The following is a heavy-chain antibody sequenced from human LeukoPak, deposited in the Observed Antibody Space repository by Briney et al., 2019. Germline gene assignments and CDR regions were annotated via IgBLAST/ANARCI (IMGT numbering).Heavy chain of an antibody. CDR3: ARESIGVGGYNMGYSFEIQFDY. D-gene: IGHD5-24*01. J-gene: IGHJ4*02. V-gene: IGHV1-2*02. CDR1: GYTFTGYY. CDR2: INPNSGGT. Sequence: ASVKVSCKASGYTFTGYYMHWVRQAPGQGLEWMGWINPNSGGTNYAQKFQGRVTMTRDTSISTAYMELSRLRSDDTAVYYCARESIGVGGYNMGYSFEIQFDYWGQGTLVTVSS.